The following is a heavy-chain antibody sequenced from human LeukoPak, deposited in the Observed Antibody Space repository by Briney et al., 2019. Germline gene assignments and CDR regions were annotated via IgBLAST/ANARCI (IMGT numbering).Heavy chain of an antibody. J-gene: IGHJ4*02. CDR2: IIPIFGTA. CDR3: ARVNRVDFWSGYYPRLTTGPFAY. Sequence: SVKVSCKASGGTFSSYAISWVRQAPGQGLEWMGGIIPIFGTANYAQKFQGRVTITADESTSTAYMELSSLRSEDTAVYYCARVNRVDFWSGYYPRLTTGPFAYWGQGTLVTVSS. D-gene: IGHD3-3*01. CDR1: GGTFSSYA. V-gene: IGHV1-69*01.